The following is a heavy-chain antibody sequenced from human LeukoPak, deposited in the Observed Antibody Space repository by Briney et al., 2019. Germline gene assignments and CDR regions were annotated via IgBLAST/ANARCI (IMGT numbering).Heavy chain of an antibody. D-gene: IGHD2-8*01. V-gene: IGHV1-2*02. CDR1: GYSFTGYY. Sequence: ASVKVSCKASGYSFTGYYMHWVRQAPGQGLEWMGWINPNSGDTKYAQKFQGRVTMTRDTSISTAYMELTRLRSDDTAVYYCARGGLRVMVYRLYYMDVWGKGTTVAVSS. CDR3: ARGGLRVMVYRLYYMDV. J-gene: IGHJ6*03. CDR2: INPNSGDT.